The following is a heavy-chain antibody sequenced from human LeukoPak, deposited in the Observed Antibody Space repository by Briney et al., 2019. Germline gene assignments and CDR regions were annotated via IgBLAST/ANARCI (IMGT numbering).Heavy chain of an antibody. V-gene: IGHV4-59*12. D-gene: IGHD3-10*02. CDR2: IYYSGST. J-gene: IGHJ5*02. CDR3: ARDSPGVFGEFNWFDP. Sequence: SETLSLTCTVSGGSISSYYWSWIRQPPGKGLEWIGYIYYSGSTYYNPSLKSRVTISVDTSKNQFSLKLSSVTAADTAVYYCARDSPGVFGEFNWFDPWGQGTLVTVSS. CDR1: GGSISSYY.